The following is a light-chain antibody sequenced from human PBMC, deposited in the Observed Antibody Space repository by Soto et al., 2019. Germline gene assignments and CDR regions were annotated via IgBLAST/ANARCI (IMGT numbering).Light chain of an antibody. V-gene: IGKV1-5*03. J-gene: IGKJ4*01. CDR1: QSISSW. CDR2: KAS. CDR3: QQYNSYSLT. Sequence: DIPMTQSPSTLSASVGDRVTITCRASQSISSWLAWYQQKPGKAPKLLIYKASSLESGVPSRFSGSGSETEFTLTISSLQPDDFATYYCQQYNSYSLTFGGGTKVEIK.